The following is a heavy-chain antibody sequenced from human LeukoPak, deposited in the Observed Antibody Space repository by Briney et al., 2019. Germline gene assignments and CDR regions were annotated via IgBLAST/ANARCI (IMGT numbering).Heavy chain of an antibody. J-gene: IGHJ3*01. D-gene: IGHD3-16*01. CDR3: AREWYYGSSPKHLDAFAL. Sequence: SETLSLTCTVSGGSIGNGGYFWNWIRQYPGKGLEWIGYIDENGNTYYNPSLKSRVTISIDTSNNRFSLNLNSVTAADTAVYYCAREWYYGSSPKHLDAFALWGQGTMVAVSS. CDR2: IDENGNT. V-gene: IGHV4-31*03. CDR1: GGSIGNGGYF.